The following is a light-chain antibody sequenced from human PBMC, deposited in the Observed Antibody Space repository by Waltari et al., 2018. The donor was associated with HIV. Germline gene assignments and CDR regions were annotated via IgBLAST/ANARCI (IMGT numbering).Light chain of an antibody. Sequence: QAVVTQEPSLTVSPGGTVPLTCGSSPGAVTIGHSPYWFQQRPGQAPRTLIHDTSNKHSWTPARFSGSLLGGKAALTLSGAQPEDEAEYYCLLSYGGPRVFGGGTKLTVL. CDR1: PGAVTIGHS. CDR2: DTS. V-gene: IGLV7-46*01. CDR3: LLSYGGPRV. J-gene: IGLJ2*01.